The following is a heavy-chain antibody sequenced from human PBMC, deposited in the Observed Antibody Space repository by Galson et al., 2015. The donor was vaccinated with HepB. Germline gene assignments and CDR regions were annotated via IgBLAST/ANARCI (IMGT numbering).Heavy chain of an antibody. D-gene: IGHD4-17*01. CDR2: IRPSGSNT. CDR3: AKETPLTAFADY. J-gene: IGHJ4*02. V-gene: IGHV3-23*01. CDR1: GFSFSTYA. Sequence: SLRLSCAASGFSFSTYAMSWVRQAPGEGLEWVSAIRPSGSNTFYAESVKGRFTISRDNSQNTLHLQMNRLRVDDTAMYYCAKETPLTAFADYWGQGTLVTVSS.